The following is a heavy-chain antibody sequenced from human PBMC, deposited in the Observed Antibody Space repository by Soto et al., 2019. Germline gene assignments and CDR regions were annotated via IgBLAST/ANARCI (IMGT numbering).Heavy chain of an antibody. J-gene: IGHJ4*02. D-gene: IGHD3-22*01. CDR3: ASASSYYDSSGYWDY. V-gene: IGHV1-46*03. CDR2: INPSGGST. CDR1: GYTFTSYY. Sequence: GASVKVSCKASGYTFTSYYMHRVRQAPGQGLEWMGIINPSGGSTSYAQKFQGRVTMTRDTSTSTVYMELSSLRSEDTAVYYCASASSYYDSSGYWDYWGQGTLVTVSS.